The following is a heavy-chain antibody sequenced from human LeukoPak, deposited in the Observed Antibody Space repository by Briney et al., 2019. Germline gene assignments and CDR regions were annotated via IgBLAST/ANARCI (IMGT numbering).Heavy chain of an antibody. J-gene: IGHJ4*02. CDR2: IYTSGST. V-gene: IGHV4-4*07. CDR1: GGSISSYY. D-gene: IGHD3-22*01. CDR3: ARGGDSSGYEYYFDY. Sequence: SETLSLTCTVSGGSISSYYWSWIRQPAGKGLEWIGRIYTSGSTNYNPSLKSRVTMSVDTSKNQFSLQLSSVTAADTAVYYCARGGDSSGYEYYFDYWGQGTLVTVSS.